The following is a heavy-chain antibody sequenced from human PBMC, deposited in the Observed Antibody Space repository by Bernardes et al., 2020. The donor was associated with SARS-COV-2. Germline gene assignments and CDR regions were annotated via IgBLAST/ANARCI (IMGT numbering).Heavy chain of an antibody. Sequence: ASVKVSCKASGYTFTGYYMHWVRQAPGQGLEWMGWITPNSGGTTYAQKFQGWVTMTRDTSISTAYMELSRLRSDDTAVYYCARGDYYYDSSGYYSYWGQGTLVTGSS. CDR2: ITPNSGGT. V-gene: IGHV1-2*04. CDR1: GYTFTGYY. D-gene: IGHD3-22*01. J-gene: IGHJ4*02. CDR3: ARGDYYYDSSGYYSY.